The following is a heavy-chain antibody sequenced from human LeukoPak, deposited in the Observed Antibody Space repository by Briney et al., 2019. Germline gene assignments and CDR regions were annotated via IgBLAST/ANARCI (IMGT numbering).Heavy chain of an antibody. CDR1: GLKFYDDA. CDR3: AKETKIPRGSWDTYYFDY. Sequence: GGSLRLSCAVSGLKFYDDAMHGGRHAPGKGREWGSGICRNRGSIGYADSVKGRFTISRDNAQNSLYLQMNSLRPEDTALYYCAKETKIPRGSWDTYYFDYWGQGTLVTVSS. D-gene: IGHD1-26*01. V-gene: IGHV3-9*01. CDR2: ICRNRGSI. J-gene: IGHJ4*02.